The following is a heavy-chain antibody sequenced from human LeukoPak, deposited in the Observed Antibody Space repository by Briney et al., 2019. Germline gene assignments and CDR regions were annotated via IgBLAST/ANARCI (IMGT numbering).Heavy chain of an antibody. CDR1: GYTFTSYY. D-gene: IGHD3-3*01. V-gene: IGHV1-46*01. CDR2: INPSGGST. Sequence: ASVKVSCKASGYTFTSYYMHWVRQAPGQGLGWMGIINPSGGSTSYAQKFQGRVTMTRDTSTSTVYMELSSLRSEDTAVYYCAKLGNYDLMIDYWGQGTLVTVSS. CDR3: AKLGNYDLMIDY. J-gene: IGHJ4*02.